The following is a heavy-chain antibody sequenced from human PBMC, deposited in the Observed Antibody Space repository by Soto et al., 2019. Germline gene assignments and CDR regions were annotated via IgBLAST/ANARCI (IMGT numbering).Heavy chain of an antibody. Sequence: PGGALRLSCVVSGFTFSDYYMTWISQAPGKGLEWISYISSTSGTISYADSVKGRLTLSRDNAKSSLFLQMNSLRAEDTAVYYCARAVYTSKTTFDYWGQGTLVTVSS. CDR1: GFTFSDYY. CDR3: ARAVYTSKTTFDY. D-gene: IGHD1-7*01. CDR2: ISSTSGTI. V-gene: IGHV3-11*01. J-gene: IGHJ4*02.